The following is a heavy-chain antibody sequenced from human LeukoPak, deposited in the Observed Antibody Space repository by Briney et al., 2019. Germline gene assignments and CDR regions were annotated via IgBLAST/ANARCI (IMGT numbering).Heavy chain of an antibody. V-gene: IGHV1-69*13. CDR1: GGTFSSYA. J-gene: IGHJ4*02. CDR2: IIPIFGTA. Sequence: SVKVSCTASGGTFSSYAISWVRQAPGQGLEWMGGIIPIFGTANYAQKFQGRVTITADESTSTAYMELSSLRSEDTAVYYCAREWSIAVAGGSYYFDYWGQGTLVTVSS. D-gene: IGHD6-19*01. CDR3: AREWSIAVAGGSYYFDY.